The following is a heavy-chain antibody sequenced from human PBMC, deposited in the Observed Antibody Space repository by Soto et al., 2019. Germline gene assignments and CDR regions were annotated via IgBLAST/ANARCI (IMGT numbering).Heavy chain of an antibody. CDR3: ARDPSLTTDVFFDY. CDR1: GYTFTSYD. D-gene: IGHD4-4*01. Sequence: QVQLVQSGAEVKKPGASVKVSCKASGYTFTSYDINWVRQATGQGLEWMGWMNPNSGNTGYAQKCQGRVTMTRNTSISTAYMELSSLRSEDTAVYYCARDPSLTTDVFFDYWGQGTLVTVSS. J-gene: IGHJ4*02. V-gene: IGHV1-8*01. CDR2: MNPNSGNT.